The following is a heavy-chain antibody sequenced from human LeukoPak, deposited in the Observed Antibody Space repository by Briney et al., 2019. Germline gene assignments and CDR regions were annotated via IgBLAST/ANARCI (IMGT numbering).Heavy chain of an antibody. CDR3: ARGVWFGELSFDY. CDR1: GGTFIIYA. CDR2: IIPIFGTA. Sequence: ASVTVSFKASGGTFIIYAISWVRQAPGQGLEWMGGIIPIFGTANYAQKFQGRVTITADKSTSTAYMELSSLRSEDTAVYYCARGVWFGELSFDYWGQGTLVTVSS. D-gene: IGHD3-10*01. J-gene: IGHJ4*02. V-gene: IGHV1-69*06.